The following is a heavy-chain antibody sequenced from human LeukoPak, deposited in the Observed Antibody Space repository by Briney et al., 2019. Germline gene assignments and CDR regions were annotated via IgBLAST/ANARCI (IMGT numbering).Heavy chain of an antibody. CDR3: AKDGNYLDSSGYLIPFDY. J-gene: IGHJ4*02. Sequence: GGSLRLSCAASGFTFSSYSMNWVRQAPGKGLEWVSSISSSSSYIYYADSVKGRFTISRDNSKNILYLQMNSLRADDTALYYCAKDGNYLDSSGYLIPFDYWGLGTLVTVSS. V-gene: IGHV3-21*04. CDR1: GFTFSSYS. D-gene: IGHD3-22*01. CDR2: ISSSSSYI.